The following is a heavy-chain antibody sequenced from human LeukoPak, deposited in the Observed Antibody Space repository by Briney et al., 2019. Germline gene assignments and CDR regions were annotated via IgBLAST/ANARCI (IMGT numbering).Heavy chain of an antibody. V-gene: IGHV3-48*02. CDR3: VRDSGSGGSCCATDY. CDR2: ISSGSSNI. J-gene: IGHJ4*02. Sequence: PGGSLRLSCAVSGFTFSSYSMNWVRRAPGKGLEWVSYISSGSSNIYYADSVKGRFTISRDNAKNSLYLQMNSLRDEDTAVYYCVRDSGSGGSCCATDYWGQGTLVTVSS. D-gene: IGHD2-15*01. CDR1: GFTFSSYS.